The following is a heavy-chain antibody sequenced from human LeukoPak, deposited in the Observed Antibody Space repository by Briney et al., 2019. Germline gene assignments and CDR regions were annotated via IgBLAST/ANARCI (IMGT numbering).Heavy chain of an antibody. V-gene: IGHV3-66*01. J-gene: IGHJ3*02. CDR1: GFTVSSTY. CDR2: IYSGGST. CDR3: ARVEAVAGTEAFDI. Sequence: GGSLILSCAASGFTVSSTYMSWVRQAPGKGLEWVSLIYSGGSTYYADSVKGRFTISRDNSKNTLYLQVNSLRAEDTAVYYCARVEAVAGTEAFDIWGRGTMVTVSS. D-gene: IGHD6-19*01.